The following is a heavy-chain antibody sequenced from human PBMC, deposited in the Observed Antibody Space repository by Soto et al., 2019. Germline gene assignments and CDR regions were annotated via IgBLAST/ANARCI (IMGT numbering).Heavy chain of an antibody. CDR1: GYTFTGHY. J-gene: IGHJ4*02. D-gene: IGHD5-12*01. CDR3: GRGRSGQIVVFY. V-gene: IGHV1-2*02. Sequence: GPSVKVSCKASGYTFTGHYIHWVRQAPEQGPEWMGEIGPESGAIRYAQKFQGRVTMTRDMSITTVYMELNNLSPDDTAVYYCGRGRSGQIVVFYWGQGTPVTVSS. CDR2: IGPESGAI.